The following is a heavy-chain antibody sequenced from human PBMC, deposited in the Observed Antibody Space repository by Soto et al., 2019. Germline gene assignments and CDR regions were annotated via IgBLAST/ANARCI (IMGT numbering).Heavy chain of an antibody. D-gene: IGHD5-12*01. J-gene: IGHJ6*02. CDR3: ARKFEGGYDSDLYGGMDV. V-gene: IGHV4-34*01. CDR1: GGSFSGYY. CDR2: INHSGST. Sequence: SETLSLTCAVYGGSFSGYYWSWIRQPPGKGLEWIGEINHSGSTNYNPSLKSRVTISVDTSKNQFSLKLSSVTAADTAVYYCARKFEGGYDSDLYGGMDVGGQGTTVT.